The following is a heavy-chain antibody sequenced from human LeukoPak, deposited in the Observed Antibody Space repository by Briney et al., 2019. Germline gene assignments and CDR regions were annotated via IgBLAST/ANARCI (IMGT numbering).Heavy chain of an antibody. J-gene: IGHJ3*02. V-gene: IGHV5-51*01. CDR1: GYSFTSYW. CDR3: ARGILEDYYDSGNDAFDI. D-gene: IGHD3-22*01. Sequence: GESLKISCKGSGYSFTSYWIGWVRQMPGKGLEWMGIIYPADSDTRYSPSFQGQVTISADKSISTAYLQWSSLKASDTAMYYCARGILEDYYDSGNDAFDIWGQGTMVTVSS. CDR2: IYPADSDT.